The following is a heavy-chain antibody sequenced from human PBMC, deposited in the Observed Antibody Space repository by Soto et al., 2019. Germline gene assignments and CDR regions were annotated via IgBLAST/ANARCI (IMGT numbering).Heavy chain of an antibody. CDR2: LNYIGNT. D-gene: IGHD2-21*01. CDR3: ARGRGYCGGCACVSLDGFDP. J-gene: IGHJ5*02. V-gene: IGHV4-34*02. Sequence: QVQLQQWGAGLLKPSETLSLTCGVHGGSFSGYFWSWIRQSPGKGLEWIGELNYIGNTNYNPSLKSRVSLSVDTSKNHFSLELSSLTAADTALYYCARGRGYCGGCACVSLDGFDPWGQGTLVAVSS. CDR1: GGSFSGYF.